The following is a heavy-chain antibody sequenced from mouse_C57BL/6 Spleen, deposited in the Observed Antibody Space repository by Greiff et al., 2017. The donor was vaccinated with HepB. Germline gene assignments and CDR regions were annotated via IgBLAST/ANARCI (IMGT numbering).Heavy chain of an antibody. CDR2: IYPGDGDT. CDR3: GRRITTDEDWYFDV. Sequence: QVQLQQSGAELVKPGASVKISCKASGYAFSSYWMNWVKQRPGKGLEWIGQIYPGDGDTNYNGKFKGKATLTADKSSSTAYMQLSSLTSEDSAVYFCGRRITTDEDWYFDVWGTGTTVTVSS. D-gene: IGHD1-1*01. J-gene: IGHJ1*03. V-gene: IGHV1-80*01. CDR1: GYAFSSYW.